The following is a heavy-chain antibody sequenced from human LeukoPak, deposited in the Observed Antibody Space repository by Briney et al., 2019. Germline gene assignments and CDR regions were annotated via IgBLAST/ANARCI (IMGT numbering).Heavy chain of an antibody. CDR3: ARIWSGYPTKFDP. CDR2: IYYSGST. Sequence: PSETLSLTCTVSGSSISSYYWSWIRQPPGKGLEWIGYIYYSGSTNYNPSLKSRVTISVDTSKNQFSLKLSSVTAADTAVYYCARIWSGYPTKFDPWGQGTLVTVSS. J-gene: IGHJ5*02. CDR1: GSSISSYY. V-gene: IGHV4-59*01. D-gene: IGHD3-3*01.